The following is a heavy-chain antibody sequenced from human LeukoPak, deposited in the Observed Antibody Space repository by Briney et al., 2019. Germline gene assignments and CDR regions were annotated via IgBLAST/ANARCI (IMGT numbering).Heavy chain of an antibody. CDR2: ISGGGIRT. J-gene: IGHJ4*02. Sequence: PGGSLRLSCAASGFTFSSYGMAWVRQAPRKGLEWVSDISGGGIRTDYADSVKGRFTISRDNSRHTLYLQMNSLRAEDTAVYYCAKRGGGPSPFDYWGQGTLVTVSS. CDR1: GFTFSSYG. CDR3: AKRGGGPSPFDY. D-gene: IGHD3-16*01. V-gene: IGHV3-23*01.